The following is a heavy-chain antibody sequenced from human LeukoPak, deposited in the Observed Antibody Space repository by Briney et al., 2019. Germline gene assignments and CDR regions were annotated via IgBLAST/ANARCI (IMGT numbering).Heavy chain of an antibody. Sequence: PGGSLRLSCAASGYTFSSYAMSWVRQAPGKGLERVSAISGSGGSTYYADSVKGRFTISRDNSKNTLYLQMNSLRAEDTAVYYCAKDLVIVRFGYWGQGTLVTVSS. CDR1: GYTFSSYA. J-gene: IGHJ4*02. D-gene: IGHD3-22*01. CDR2: ISGSGGST. V-gene: IGHV3-23*01. CDR3: AKDLVIVRFGY.